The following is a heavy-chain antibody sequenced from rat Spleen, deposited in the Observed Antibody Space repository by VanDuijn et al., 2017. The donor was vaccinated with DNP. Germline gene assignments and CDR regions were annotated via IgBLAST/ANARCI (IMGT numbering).Heavy chain of an antibody. J-gene: IGHJ2*01. CDR2: ISNSGST. CDR3: ARQPTGMDY. Sequence: EVQLQESGPGLVESSQSLSLTCSVTGYSITRNFRWNWIRKFPGNKMEWIGHISNSGSTSYNPSLKSRISITRDTSKNQFFLQLNSVTTEDTATYYCARQPTGMDYWGQGVMVIVSS. D-gene: IGHD1-7*01. CDR1: GYSITRNF. V-gene: IGHV3-1*01.